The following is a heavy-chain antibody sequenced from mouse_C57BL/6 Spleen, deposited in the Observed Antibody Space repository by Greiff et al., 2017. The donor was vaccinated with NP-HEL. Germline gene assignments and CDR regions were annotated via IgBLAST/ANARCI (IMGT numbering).Heavy chain of an antibody. Sequence: QVQLQQSGAELVKPGASVKISCKASGYAFSSYWMNWVQQRPGKGLEWIGQIYPGDGDTNYNGKFKGKATLTADKSSSTAYMQLSSLTSEDSAVYGCARARTTVVATYYYAMDDWGKGTTVTVSS. D-gene: IGHD1-1*01. CDR1: GYAFSSYW. CDR2: IYPGDGDT. CDR3: ARARTTVVATYYYAMDD. V-gene: IGHV1-80*01. J-gene: IGHJ4*01.